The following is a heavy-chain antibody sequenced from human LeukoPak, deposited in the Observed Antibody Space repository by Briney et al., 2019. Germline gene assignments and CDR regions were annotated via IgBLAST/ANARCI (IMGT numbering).Heavy chain of an antibody. V-gene: IGHV3-23*01. J-gene: IGHJ5*02. CDR2: VSGSGSST. Sequence: PGGSLRLSCATSGFTFTYHAMSWVRQAPGEGMEWVSAVSGSGSSTYYADSVKGRFTISRDNSKNTLYPQMNSLTVEDTAVYSCAKGFRNNWLDPWGQGTLVTVSS. CDR1: GFTFTYHA. D-gene: IGHD3-10*01. CDR3: AKGFRNNWLDP.